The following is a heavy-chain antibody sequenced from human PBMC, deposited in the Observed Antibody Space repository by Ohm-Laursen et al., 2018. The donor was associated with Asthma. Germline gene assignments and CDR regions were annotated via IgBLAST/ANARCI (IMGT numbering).Heavy chain of an antibody. D-gene: IGHD3-10*01. CDR1: GGTFSRYA. CDR2: IIPIFGTR. J-gene: IGHJ3*02. CDR3: ASPAHGSGSYYNPGVSAFDM. Sequence: GSSVKVSCKASGGTFSRYAISWVRQAPGQGLEWMGAIIPIFGTRHYAQKFQGRVTITADESTSTAYMELSSLRSEDSAVYYCASPAHGSGSYYNPGVSAFDMWGQGTLVTVSS. V-gene: IGHV1-69*01.